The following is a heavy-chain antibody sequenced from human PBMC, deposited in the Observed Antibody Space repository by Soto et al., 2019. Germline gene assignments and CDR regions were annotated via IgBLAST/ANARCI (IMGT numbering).Heavy chain of an antibody. J-gene: IGHJ6*02. CDR3: ARLVQQLFLANSYSGMDI. D-gene: IGHD6-13*01. CDR1: GFTFSNYW. V-gene: IGHV3-74*01. CDR2: INADGSST. Sequence: PGGSLRLSCAASGFTFSNYWMHWVRQAPGKGLVWVSRINADGSSTSYVDSVKGRFTISRENAENTVYLQMDSLRAEDTAVYYCARLVQQLFLANSYSGMDILSQGTTVTVSS.